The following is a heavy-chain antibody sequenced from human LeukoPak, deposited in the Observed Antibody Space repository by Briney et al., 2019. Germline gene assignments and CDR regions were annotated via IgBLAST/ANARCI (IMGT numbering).Heavy chain of an antibody. CDR3: ARGRSGYYLDC. D-gene: IGHD3-22*01. V-gene: IGHV1-2*02. CDR1: GYTFTGYY. J-gene: IGHJ4*02. Sequence: ASVKVSCKASGYTFTGYYMHWLRQAPGQGLEWMGWINPNGGGTNYAQKFQGRVTMTSDTSISTAYMELTRLRSDDTAVYYCARGRSGYYLDCWGQGTLVTVSS. CDR2: INPNGGGT.